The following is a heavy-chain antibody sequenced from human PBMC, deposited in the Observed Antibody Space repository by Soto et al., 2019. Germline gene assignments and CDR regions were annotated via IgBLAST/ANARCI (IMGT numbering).Heavy chain of an antibody. J-gene: IGHJ5*02. Sequence: QVQLQESGPGLVKPSQTLSLTCSVSGGSITSGGFYWSWIHQHPEKGLEWIAYIFHSGSTDFNPSLKGRIIISADTSKNQFSLKLTSVTAADTAVYYCVRGGIAGNWFDPWGQGTLVTVSS. CDR3: VRGGIAGNWFDP. CDR2: IFHSGST. CDR1: GGSITSGGFY. V-gene: IGHV4-31*03. D-gene: IGHD6-13*01.